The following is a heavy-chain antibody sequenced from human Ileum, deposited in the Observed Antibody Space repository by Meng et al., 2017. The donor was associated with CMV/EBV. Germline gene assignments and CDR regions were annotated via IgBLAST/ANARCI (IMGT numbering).Heavy chain of an antibody. J-gene: IGHJ4*02. CDR3: ARLMVGATGYFDY. D-gene: IGHD1-26*01. Sequence: SETLSLTCAVYGGSFSGYYWSWIRQPPGKGLEWIGEINHSGSTNYNPSLKSRVTISVDTSKNQFSLKLSSVTAADTAVYYCARLMVGATGYFDYWGQGTLVTVSS. CDR2: INHSGST. CDR1: GGSFSGYY. V-gene: IGHV4-34*01.